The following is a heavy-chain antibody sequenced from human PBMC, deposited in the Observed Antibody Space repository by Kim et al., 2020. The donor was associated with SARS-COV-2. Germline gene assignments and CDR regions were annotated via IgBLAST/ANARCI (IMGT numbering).Heavy chain of an antibody. CDR1: GFTFSDSA. CDR2: IRSKVNSYAT. D-gene: IGHD1-26*01. CDR3: ARGPPYSESYWDAFDI. J-gene: IGHJ3*02. V-gene: IGHV3-73*01. Sequence: GGSLRLSCAASGFTFSDSAMHWVRQASGKGLEWVGRIRSKVNSYATVYAVSVEGRFTISRDDSKNTAYLQMGSLKTEDTAVYYCARGPPYSESYWDAFDIWGQGTMVTVSS.